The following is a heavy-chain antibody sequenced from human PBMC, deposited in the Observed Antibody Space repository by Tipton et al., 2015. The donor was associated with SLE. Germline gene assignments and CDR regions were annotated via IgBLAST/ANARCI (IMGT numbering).Heavy chain of an antibody. J-gene: IGHJ5*02. CDR2: IYYGGGT. CDR3: ARSTDQNWFDP. V-gene: IGHV4-38-2*02. D-gene: IGHD2-2*01. CDR1: GYSISSGFY. Sequence: TLSLTCTVSGYSISSGFYWAWIRQPPGKGLEWIGNIYYGGGTYYNPSLESRVTISLDTSKNQFSLKLNSVTAADTAVYYCARSTDQNWFDPWGQGTLVTVSS.